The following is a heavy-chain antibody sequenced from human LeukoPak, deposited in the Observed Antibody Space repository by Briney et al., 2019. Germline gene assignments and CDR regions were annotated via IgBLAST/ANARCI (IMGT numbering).Heavy chain of an antibody. D-gene: IGHD4-23*01. V-gene: IGHV3-48*04. Sequence: GGSLRLSCAASGFSFSTNSMNWVRQAPGKGLEWVSFIGSGSGTTIYYADSVKGRFTVSRDNAKDSLYLQMNSLRAEDTAVYYCVTLTSVVSEHAFDMWGQGTMVAVSS. CDR1: GFSFSTNS. CDR2: IGSGSGTTI. J-gene: IGHJ3*02. CDR3: VTLTSVVSEHAFDM.